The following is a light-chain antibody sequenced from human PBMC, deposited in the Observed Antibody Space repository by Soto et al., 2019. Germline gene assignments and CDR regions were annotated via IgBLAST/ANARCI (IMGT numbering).Light chain of an antibody. J-gene: IGLJ2*01. CDR1: SSDVGSYNL. V-gene: IGLV2-23*03. CDR2: EGN. Sequence: QSALTQPASVSGSPGQSITISCTGTSSDVGSYNLVSWYQHHPGKAPKLIIYEGNKRPSGVSNRFSGSKSGNTASLTISGLQAEDEADYYCCSYAGISTFDVVFGGGTKLTVL. CDR3: CSYAGISTFDVV.